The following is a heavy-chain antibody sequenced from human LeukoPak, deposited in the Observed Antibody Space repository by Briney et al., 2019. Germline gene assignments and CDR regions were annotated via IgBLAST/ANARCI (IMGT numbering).Heavy chain of an antibody. Sequence: ASVKVSCKASGYAFTSYDINWVRQATGQGLEWMGWINPNSGGTNYAQKFQGRVTMTRDTSISTAYMELSRLRSDDTAVYYCARDMRENDIWGQGTMVTVSS. V-gene: IGHV1-2*02. J-gene: IGHJ3*02. D-gene: IGHD1-26*01. CDR1: GYAFTSYD. CDR2: INPNSGGT. CDR3: ARDMRENDI.